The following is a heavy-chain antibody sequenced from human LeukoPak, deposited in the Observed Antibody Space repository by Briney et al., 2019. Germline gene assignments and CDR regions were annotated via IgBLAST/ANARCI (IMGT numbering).Heavy chain of an antibody. J-gene: IGHJ5*02. V-gene: IGHV3-30-3*01. CDR1: GFTFSSYA. CDR3: ASFDSLGFDP. CDR2: ISYDGSNK. Sequence: PGGSLRLSCAASGFTFSSYAMHWVRQAPGKGLEWVALISYDGSNKYYADSVKGRFTISRDNSKNTLYLQMNSLRAEDTAVYYCASFDSLGFDPWGQGTLVTVSS. D-gene: IGHD3-22*01.